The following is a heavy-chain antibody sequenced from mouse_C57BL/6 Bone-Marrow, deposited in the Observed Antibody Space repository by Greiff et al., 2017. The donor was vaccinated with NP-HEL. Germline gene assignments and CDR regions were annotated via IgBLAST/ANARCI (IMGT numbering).Heavy chain of an antibody. V-gene: IGHV1-19*01. CDR2: INPYNGGP. J-gene: IGHJ4*01. Sequence: EVQLQQSGPVLVKPGASVKMSCKASGYTFTDYYMNWVKQSHGKSLEWIGVINPYNGGPSYNQKFKGKATLTVDKSSSQAYMELNSLTSEDSAVYYCARAYLYAMDYWGQGTSVTVSS. CDR3: ARAYLYAMDY. D-gene: IGHD5-5*01. CDR1: GYTFTDYY.